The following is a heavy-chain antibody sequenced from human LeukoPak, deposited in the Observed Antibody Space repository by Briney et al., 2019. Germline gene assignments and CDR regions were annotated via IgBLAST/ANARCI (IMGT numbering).Heavy chain of an antibody. CDR1: GGSFSGYY. D-gene: IGHD6-25*01. CDR3: ARGGIAAVLY. CDR2: INHSGST. Sequence: SETLSLTCAVYGGSFSGYYWSWIRQPPGKGLEWIGEINHSGSTNYNPSLKSRVTISVDTSKNQFSLKLSSVTAADTAVYYCARGGIAAVLYWGQGTLVTVSS. V-gene: IGHV4-34*01. J-gene: IGHJ4*02.